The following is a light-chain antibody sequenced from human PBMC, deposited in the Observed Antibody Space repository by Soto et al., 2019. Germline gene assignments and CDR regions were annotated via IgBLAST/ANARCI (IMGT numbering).Light chain of an antibody. CDR3: YSYAGRSYV. CDR1: SGDIGSYNR. Sequence: QSVLTQPASVSGSPGQSITISCTGTSGDIGSYNRVSWYQQHPGKAPKLIIYEVTDRPSGVSNRFSGSKSGNTASLTISGLQAEDEAEYSCYSYAGRSYVFGTGTKLTVL. J-gene: IGLJ1*01. CDR2: EVT. V-gene: IGLV2-14*01.